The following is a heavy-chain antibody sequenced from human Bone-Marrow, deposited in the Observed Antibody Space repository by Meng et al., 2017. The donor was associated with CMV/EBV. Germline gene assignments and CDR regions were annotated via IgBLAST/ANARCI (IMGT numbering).Heavy chain of an antibody. D-gene: IGHD2-8*02. V-gene: IGHV1-69*02. Sequence: SVKVSCKASGDTFSNYTISWVRQAPGQGLEWMARIIPIPAMANYAQEFQGRVTITADKSTSTVYMEPRSLTSEDTAVYFCARARTGGAGSFDYWGQGTLVTVSS. CDR2: IIPIPAMA. CDR3: ARARTGGAGSFDY. CDR1: GDTFSNYT. J-gene: IGHJ4*02.